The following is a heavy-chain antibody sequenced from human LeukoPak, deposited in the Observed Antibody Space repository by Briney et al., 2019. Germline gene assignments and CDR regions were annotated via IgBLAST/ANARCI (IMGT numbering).Heavy chain of an antibody. CDR3: VKDSSGSTWYYFDY. V-gene: IGHV3-9*01. CDR1: GFTFDDYA. CDR2: ISWNSGSL. Sequence: GGSLRLSCAASGFTFDDYAMHWVRQAPGKGLEWVSGISWNSGSLVYADSVKGRFTISRDNAKSSLYLQMNSLRAEDTALYYCVKDSSGSTWYYFDYWGQGALVTVSS. J-gene: IGHJ4*02. D-gene: IGHD6-19*01.